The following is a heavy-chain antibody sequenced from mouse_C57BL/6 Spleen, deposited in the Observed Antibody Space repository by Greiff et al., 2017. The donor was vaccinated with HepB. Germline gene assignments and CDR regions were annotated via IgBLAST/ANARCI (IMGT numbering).Heavy chain of an antibody. CDR1: GFTFSSYA. Sequence: VQLKESGGGLVKPGGSLKLSCAASGFTFSSYAMSWVRQTPEKRLEWVATISDGGSYTYYPDNVKGRFTISRDNAKNNLYLQMSHLKSEDTAMYDCARGGLRGYVDYWGQGTTLTVSS. CDR2: ISDGGSYT. V-gene: IGHV5-4*01. J-gene: IGHJ2*01. CDR3: ARGGLRGYVDY. D-gene: IGHD2-4*01.